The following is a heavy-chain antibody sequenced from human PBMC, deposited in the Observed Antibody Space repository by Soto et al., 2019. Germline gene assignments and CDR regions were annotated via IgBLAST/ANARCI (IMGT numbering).Heavy chain of an antibody. CDR1: GFTFGSYW. Sequence: QPGGSLRLSCEASGFTFGSYWMSWVRQAPGKGLEWVANIKQDGSEKNYVDSVKGRFTISRDNSKQSLYLQMNSLRPEDTALYYCANLPHYKFWTPHAAFDIWGQGTLVTVSS. J-gene: IGHJ3*02. CDR3: ANLPHYKFWTPHAAFDI. V-gene: IGHV3-7*01. CDR2: IKQDGSEK. D-gene: IGHD3-3*01.